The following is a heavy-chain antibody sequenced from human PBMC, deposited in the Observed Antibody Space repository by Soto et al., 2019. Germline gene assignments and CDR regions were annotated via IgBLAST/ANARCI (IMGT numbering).Heavy chain of an antibody. Sequence: PSETLTVTCADYGGSFSGYYWSWIRQPPGKGLEWIGEINHSGSTNYNPSLKSRVTMSVDTSKNQFSLKLNSVTAADTAVYFCARVGCSSTSCCDPFDSWGRGFLVTVSS. CDR2: INHSGST. V-gene: IGHV4-34*01. J-gene: IGHJ5*01. CDR3: ARVGCSSTSCCDPFDS. D-gene: IGHD2-2*01. CDR1: GGSFSGYY.